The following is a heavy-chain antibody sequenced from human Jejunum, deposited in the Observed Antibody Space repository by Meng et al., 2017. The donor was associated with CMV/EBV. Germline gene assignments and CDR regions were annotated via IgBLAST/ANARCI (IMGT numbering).Heavy chain of an antibody. V-gene: IGHV4-59*01. CDR3: AGPQVKYSYGYKSSDY. CDR2: ISYTGIN. Sequence: GSITSSYWNWLRQPPGQGLEWIGYISYTGINNYTPSLTSRVSMSVDVSKNQFSLNLNSVTAADTAVYYCAGPQVKYSYGYKSSDYWGQGILVTVSS. CDR1: GSITSSY. J-gene: IGHJ4*02. D-gene: IGHD5-18*01.